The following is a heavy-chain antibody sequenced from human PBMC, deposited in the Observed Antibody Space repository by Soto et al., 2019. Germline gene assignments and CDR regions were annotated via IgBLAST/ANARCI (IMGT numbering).Heavy chain of an antibody. J-gene: IGHJ2*01. D-gene: IGHD1-26*01. CDR1: GGSFSGYY. CDR3: ARELSGISYWYFDL. Sequence: SETLSLTCAVYGGSFSGYYWSWIRQPPGKGLEWIGEINHSGSTNYNPSLKSRFTISVDTSKNQFSLKLSSVTAADTAVYYCARELSGISYWYFDLWGRGTLVTVSS. V-gene: IGHV4-34*01. CDR2: INHSGST.